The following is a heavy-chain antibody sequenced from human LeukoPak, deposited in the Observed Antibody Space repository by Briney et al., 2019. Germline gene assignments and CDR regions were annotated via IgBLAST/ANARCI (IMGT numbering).Heavy chain of an antibody. J-gene: IGHJ4*02. D-gene: IGHD4-17*01. CDR3: ARSRDDYGDYEFDY. Sequence: GGSLRLSCTDSGFSFSSYSMNWVRQAPGKGLEWVSSISSSSKYIYYADSVKGRFTISRDNAKNSLYLQMNSLRAEDTAVYYCARSRDDYGDYEFDYWGQGTLVTVSS. CDR2: ISSSSKYI. CDR1: GFSFSSYS. V-gene: IGHV3-21*01.